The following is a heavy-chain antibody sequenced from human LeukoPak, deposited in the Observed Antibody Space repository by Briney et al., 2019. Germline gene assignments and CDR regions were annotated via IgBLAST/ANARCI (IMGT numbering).Heavy chain of an antibody. CDR2: ISSSSSYI. V-gene: IGHV3-21*01. J-gene: IGHJ4*02. Sequence: PGGSLRLSCAASGFTFSSYSMNWVRQAPGKGLEWVSSISSSSSYIYYADSVKGRFTISRDNAKNSLYLQMNSLRAEDTAAYYCARDSEAYCSGGSCSMFDYWGQGTPVTVSS. CDR1: GFTFSSYS. CDR3: ARDSEAYCSGGSCSMFDY. D-gene: IGHD2-15*01.